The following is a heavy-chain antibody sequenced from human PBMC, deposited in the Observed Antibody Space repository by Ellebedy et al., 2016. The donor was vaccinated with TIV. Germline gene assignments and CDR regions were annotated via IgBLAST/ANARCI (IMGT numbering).Heavy chain of an antibody. J-gene: IGHJ4*02. Sequence: PGGSLRLSCAASGFTFSSHEMNWVRQAPGKGLEWVSYISSGGTIYYADSVKGRFTISRDNSKNTLYLQMNSLRAEDTALYFCSRGGRGTSGYSTLFDYWGQGTLVTVSS. CDR2: ISSGGTI. CDR3: SRGGRGTSGYSTLFDY. D-gene: IGHD3-22*01. CDR1: GFTFSSHE. V-gene: IGHV3-48*03.